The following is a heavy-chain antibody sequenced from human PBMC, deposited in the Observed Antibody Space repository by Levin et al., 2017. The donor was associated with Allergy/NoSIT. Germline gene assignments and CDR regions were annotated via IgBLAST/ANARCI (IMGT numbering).Heavy chain of an antibody. Sequence: SETLSLTCAVSGGSISSGGYSWSWIRQPPGKGLEWIGYIYHSGSTYYNPSLKSRVTISVDRSKNQFSLKLSSVTAADTAVYYCARALYYYGSGSHFDYWGQGTLVTVSS. J-gene: IGHJ4*02. V-gene: IGHV4-30-2*01. CDR2: IYHSGST. CDR3: ARALYYYGSGSHFDY. D-gene: IGHD3-10*01. CDR1: GGSISSGGYS.